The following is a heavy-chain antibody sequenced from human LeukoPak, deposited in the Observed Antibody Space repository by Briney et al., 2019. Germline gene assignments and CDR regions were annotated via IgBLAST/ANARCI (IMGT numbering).Heavy chain of an antibody. CDR3: AKDGGLWVSAHWGDS. Sequence: GGSLRLSCAASGFIFTNYFMSWVRQAPGKGLEWVSTITTSDGNTYYADSVKGRFTVSRDNSKNTLFLQMNSLRAEDTAVYYCAKDGGLWVSAHWGDSWGRGTLVTVSS. J-gene: IGHJ4*02. V-gene: IGHV3-23*01. CDR1: GFIFTNYF. D-gene: IGHD7-27*01. CDR2: ITTSDGNT.